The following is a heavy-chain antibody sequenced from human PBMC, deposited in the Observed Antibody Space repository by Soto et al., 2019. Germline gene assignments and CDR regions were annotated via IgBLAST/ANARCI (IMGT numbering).Heavy chain of an antibody. CDR3: ARDYDFWSGYYPADY. D-gene: IGHD3-3*01. Sequence: GASGKASSKASGYTFTGSYMQWGRPAPGQGLEWMGWINPNSGGTNYAQKFQGWVTMTRDTSTSTAYMELRSLRSDDTAVYYCARDYDFWSGYYPADYWGQGTLVTVSS. CDR2: INPNSGGT. J-gene: IGHJ4*02. V-gene: IGHV1-2*04. CDR1: GYTFTGSY.